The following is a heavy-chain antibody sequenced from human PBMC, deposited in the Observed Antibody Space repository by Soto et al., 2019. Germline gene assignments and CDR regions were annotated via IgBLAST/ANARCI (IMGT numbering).Heavy chain of an antibody. Sequence: ASVKVSCKASGGTFSSYGVNWVRQAPGQGLEWLGYIMAYNNNPHYAQKFVGRVTMTADTSTSTAFLELRSLTSDDTAVYYCARGGMGKSYWTLDSWGQGTQVTVSS. V-gene: IGHV1-18*01. CDR1: GGTFSSYG. J-gene: IGHJ4*02. CDR2: IMAYNNNP. D-gene: IGHD1-26*01. CDR3: ARGGMGKSYWTLDS.